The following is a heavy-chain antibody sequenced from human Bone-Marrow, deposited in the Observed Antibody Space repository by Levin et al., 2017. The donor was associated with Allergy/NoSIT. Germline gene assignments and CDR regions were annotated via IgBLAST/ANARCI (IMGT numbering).Heavy chain of an antibody. CDR2: IKQDGSEK. CDR3: ARARWGGYSFDY. Sequence: GGSLRLSCAASGFTFSRYWMSWVRQAPGKGLEWVANIKQDGSEKYYVDSVKGRFTISKDNAKNSLGLQMNSLRAEDTAVYYCARARWGGYSFDYWGQGTLVTASS. D-gene: IGHD3-16*01. CDR1: GFTFSRYW. V-gene: IGHV3-7*01. J-gene: IGHJ4*02.